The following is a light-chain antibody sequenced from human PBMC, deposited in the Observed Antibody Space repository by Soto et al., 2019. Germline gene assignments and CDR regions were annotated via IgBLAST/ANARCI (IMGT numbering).Light chain of an antibody. CDR2: GTS. CDR3: QQYGSWT. Sequence: EIVLTQSPGTLSVSPGERATLSCRASQTISSNNLAWYQQKPGQAPSLLIYGTSTRATGIPDRFSGIGSGTYLTLTISSLEPEDSALYSCQQYGSWTFGQGTKVEI. CDR1: QTISSNN. V-gene: IGKV3-20*01. J-gene: IGKJ1*01.